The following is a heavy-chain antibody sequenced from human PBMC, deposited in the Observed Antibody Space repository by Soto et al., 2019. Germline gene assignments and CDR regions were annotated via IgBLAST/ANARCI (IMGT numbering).Heavy chain of an antibody. Sequence: PVGSLRLSCAASGFTFSSYAMSWVRQAPGKGLEWVSTISGSRGKTDYADSAKGRFTISRDNSKNTLYLQMNSLRAEDTAVYYCARGPTVATIRGPDYWGQGT. J-gene: IGHJ4*02. CDR3: ARGPTVATIRGPDY. D-gene: IGHD5-12*01. CDR2: ISGSRGKT. V-gene: IGHV3-23*01. CDR1: GFTFSSYA.